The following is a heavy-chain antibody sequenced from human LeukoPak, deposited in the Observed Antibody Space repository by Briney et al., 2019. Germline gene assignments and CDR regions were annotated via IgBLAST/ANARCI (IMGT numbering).Heavy chain of an antibody. CDR3: AKDEYSSGWPPLVASDI. V-gene: IGHV3-9*01. D-gene: IGHD6-19*01. Sequence: GRSLRLSCAASGFTFDDYAMHWVRQAPGKGLEWVSGISWNSGSIGYADSVKGRFTISRDNAKNSLYLQMNSLRAEDTALYYCAKDEYSSGWPPLVASDIWGQGTMVTVSS. J-gene: IGHJ3*02. CDR2: ISWNSGSI. CDR1: GFTFDDYA.